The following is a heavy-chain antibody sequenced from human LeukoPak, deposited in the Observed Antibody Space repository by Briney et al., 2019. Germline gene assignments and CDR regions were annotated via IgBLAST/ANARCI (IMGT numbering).Heavy chain of an antibody. J-gene: IGHJ5*02. CDR2: ISGSGGST. CDR1: GVTFSSYA. CDR3: AKGDIVVVPAANWFDP. Sequence: GGSLRLSCAASGVTFSSYAMSWVRQAPGKGREWGSAISGSGGSTYYADSVKGRFTISRDNSKNTLYLQMNSLRAEDTAVYYCAKGDIVVVPAANWFDPWGQGTLVTVSS. V-gene: IGHV3-23*01. D-gene: IGHD2-2*01.